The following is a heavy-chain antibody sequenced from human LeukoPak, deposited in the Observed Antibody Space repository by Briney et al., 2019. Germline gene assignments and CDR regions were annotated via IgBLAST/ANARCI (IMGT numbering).Heavy chain of an antibody. J-gene: IGHJ6*02. CDR1: GESISSGSYY. Sequence: SQTLSLTCTVSGESISSGSYYWSWIRQPAGTGLEWIGRIYTSGSTNYNPSLKSRVTISVDTSKNQFSLKLSSVTAADTAVYYCAIQATPAEVYGMDVWGQGTTVTVSS. V-gene: IGHV4-61*02. CDR2: IYTSGST. CDR3: AIQATPAEVYGMDV.